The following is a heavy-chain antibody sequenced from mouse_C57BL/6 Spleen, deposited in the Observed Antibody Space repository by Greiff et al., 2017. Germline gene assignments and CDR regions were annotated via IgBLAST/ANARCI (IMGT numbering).Heavy chain of an antibody. V-gene: IGHV1-80*01. CDR1: GYAFSSYW. CDR3: ARDPPHSSGSSYEDY. D-gene: IGHD1-1*01. CDR2: IYPGDGDT. Sequence: VQLQQSGAELVKPGASVKISCKASGYAFSSYWMNWVKQRPGKGLEWIGQIYPGDGDTNYNGKFKGKATLTADKSSSTAYMQLSSLTSEDSAVYFCARDPPHSSGSSYEDYWGQGTTRTVSS. J-gene: IGHJ2*01.